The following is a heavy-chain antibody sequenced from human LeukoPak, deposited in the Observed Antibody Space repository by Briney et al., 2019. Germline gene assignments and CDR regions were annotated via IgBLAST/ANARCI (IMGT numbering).Heavy chain of an antibody. V-gene: IGHV4-61*02. J-gene: IGHJ4*02. CDR3: ARLARDVYNIIAYFFDQ. CDR2: MHTSGIT. CDR1: GGSISSGSYS. D-gene: IGHD5-24*01. Sequence: ASETLSLTCTVSGGSISSGSYSWSWVRQPAGKGLEWIGRMHTSGITNYNPSLKSRVTISVDTSKNQFSLKLSSVTAADTAVYYCARLARDVYNIIAYFFDQWGQGTLVTVSS.